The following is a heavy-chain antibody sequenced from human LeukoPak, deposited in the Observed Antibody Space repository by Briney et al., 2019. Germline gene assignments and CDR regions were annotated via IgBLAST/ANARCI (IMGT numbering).Heavy chain of an antibody. Sequence: GGSLRLSCAASGFTFSSYGMHWVRRAPGKGLEWVAVIWYDGSNKYYADSVKGRFTISRDNSKNALYLQMNSLRAEDTAVYYCAVPYGSGSYYPLDYWGQGTLVTVSS. D-gene: IGHD3-10*01. CDR3: AVPYGSGSYYPLDY. CDR2: IWYDGSNK. V-gene: IGHV3-33*01. CDR1: GFTFSSYG. J-gene: IGHJ4*02.